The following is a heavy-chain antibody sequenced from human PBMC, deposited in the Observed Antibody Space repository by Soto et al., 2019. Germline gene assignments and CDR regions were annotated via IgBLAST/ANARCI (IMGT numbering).Heavy chain of an antibody. CDR3: ARLLEIEKVATIRAAAADY. J-gene: IGHJ4*02. D-gene: IGHD5-12*01. CDR1: GYSFTSYW. Sequence: GESLKISCKGSGYSFTSYWIGWVRQMPGKGLEWMGIIYPGDSDTRYSPSFQGQVTISADKSISTAYLQWSSLKASDTAMYYCARLLEIEKVATIRAAAADYWGQGTLVTVSS. V-gene: IGHV5-51*01. CDR2: IYPGDSDT.